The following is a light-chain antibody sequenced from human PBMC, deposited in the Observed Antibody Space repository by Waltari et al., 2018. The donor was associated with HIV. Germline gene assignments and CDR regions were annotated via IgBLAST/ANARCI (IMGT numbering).Light chain of an antibody. Sequence: QSALTQPASVSGSPGQSITISCTGTSRDVGGYNLFSWYQQHPGKAPKLMIYAVSKRPSGVSNRFSGSKPGNTASLTISGLQAEDEADYDCCAYAGSTTYVIVGGGTKLTVL. CDR2: AVS. V-gene: IGLV2-23*02. CDR1: SRDVGGYNL. CDR3: CAYAGSTTYVI. J-gene: IGLJ2*01.